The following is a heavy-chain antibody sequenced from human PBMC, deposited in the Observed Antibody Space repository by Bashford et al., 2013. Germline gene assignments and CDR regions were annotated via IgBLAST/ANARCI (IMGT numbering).Heavy chain of an antibody. V-gene: IGHV3-48*02. CDR3: ARSRKHTVASADYWYFDL. CDR2: ISSSSSTI. Sequence: VRQAPGKGLEWVSYISSSSSTIYYADSVKGRFTISRDNAKNSLYLQMNSLRDEDTAVYYCARSRKHTVASADYWYFDLWGRGTLVTVSS. J-gene: IGHJ2*01. D-gene: IGHD4-23*01.